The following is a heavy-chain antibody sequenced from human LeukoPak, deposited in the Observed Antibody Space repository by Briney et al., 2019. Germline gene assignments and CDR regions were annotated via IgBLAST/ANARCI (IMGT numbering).Heavy chain of an antibody. CDR1: GFTFSTYA. Sequence: GGSLRLSCAASGFTFSTYAMSWVRQAPGMGLEWVSAVGGSGDSTSYADSVKGRFTISRDNARDTLYLQMNSLRVEDTAVYYCTKDLTGEVDSWGQGTLVTVSS. J-gene: IGHJ4*02. CDR2: VGGSGDST. CDR3: TKDLTGEVDS. V-gene: IGHV3-23*01. D-gene: IGHD7-27*01.